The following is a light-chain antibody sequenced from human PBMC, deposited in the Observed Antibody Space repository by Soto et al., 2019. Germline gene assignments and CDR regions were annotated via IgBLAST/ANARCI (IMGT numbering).Light chain of an antibody. CDR2: ASS. V-gene: IGKV1-39*01. Sequence: DIKMTQSPSSLSASVGDRVTITCRSNQSISDYLNWYQQKPGKAPTFLIYASSSLQSGVPSRFRGSGSGTDFTLTISSLQLEDFSAYYCQQSYSTPPITLGQGTRLEIK. J-gene: IGKJ5*01. CDR3: QQSYSTPPIT. CDR1: QSISDY.